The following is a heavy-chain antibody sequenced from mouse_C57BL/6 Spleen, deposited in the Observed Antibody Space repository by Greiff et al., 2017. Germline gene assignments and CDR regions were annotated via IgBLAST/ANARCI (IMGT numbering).Heavy chain of an antibody. V-gene: IGHV1-69*01. CDR1: AYTSTSYW. CDR2: IDPSDSYT. J-gene: IGHJ1*03. CDR3: ARGYYCGIGYFDV. Sequence: QVQLQQPGAELVLSGAPVQLSSKASAYTSTSYWMHWVKQRPGQGLEWIGEIDPSDSYTNYNQKFKGKSTLTVDKSSSTAYMQLSSLTSEDSAVYYCARGYYCGIGYFDVWGTAATVPAS. D-gene: IGHD1-1*01.